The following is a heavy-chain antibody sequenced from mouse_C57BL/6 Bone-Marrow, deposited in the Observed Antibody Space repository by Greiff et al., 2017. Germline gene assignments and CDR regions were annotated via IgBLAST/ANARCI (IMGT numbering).Heavy chain of an antibody. CDR2: IYPGSGST. D-gene: IGHD1-1*01. Sequence: QVQLQQPGAELVKPGASVKMSCKASGYTFTSYWITWVKQRPGQGLEWIGDIYPGSGSTKYNEKFKSKATLTVDTSSSTAYMQLSSLTSEDSAVYYCARSGTTVVAKAYWGQGTLVTVSA. CDR3: ARSGTTVVAKAY. J-gene: IGHJ3*01. V-gene: IGHV1-55*01. CDR1: GYTFTSYW.